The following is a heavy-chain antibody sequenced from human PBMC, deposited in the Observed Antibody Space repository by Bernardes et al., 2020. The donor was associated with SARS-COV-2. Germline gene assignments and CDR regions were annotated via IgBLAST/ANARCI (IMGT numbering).Heavy chain of an antibody. CDR2: INHSGST. V-gene: IGHV4-34*01. J-gene: IGHJ5*02. Sequence: SEPLSLTCAVYGGSLSGFDWSWIRKPPGKGLEWIGEINHSGSTNYSPSLKSRVTISIDTSKNQFSLKLSSVTAADTAVYYCARGQVDISMMVVVFTGASFWFDRWGQGTLVTVSS. CDR1: GGSLSGFD. CDR3: ARGQVDISMMVVVFTGASFWFDR. D-gene: IGHD3-22*01.